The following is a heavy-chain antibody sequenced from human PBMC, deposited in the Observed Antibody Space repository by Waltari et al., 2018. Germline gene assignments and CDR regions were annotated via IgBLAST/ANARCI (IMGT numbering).Heavy chain of an antibody. D-gene: IGHD3-16*01. V-gene: IGHV1-2*02. J-gene: IGHJ5*02. CDR1: GYSFTDTY. CDR3: ARVNNYYDGIGRDWFDP. CDR2: TNPQNGDA. Sequence: QVQLVQSGAEVKKPGASVKVSCKASGYSFTDTYIHWIRQAPGQGLEWMGVTNPQNGDAIYAQKLQGRDPITRDTSISTAYMELSGLRSDDTAMFYCARVNNYYDGIGRDWFDPWGQGTLVTVSS.